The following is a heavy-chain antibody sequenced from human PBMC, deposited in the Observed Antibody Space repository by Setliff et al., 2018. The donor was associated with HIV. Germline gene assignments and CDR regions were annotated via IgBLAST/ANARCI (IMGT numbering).Heavy chain of an antibody. CDR3: AREITGWFGELASAFDI. V-gene: IGHV3-48*04. Sequence: GGSLRLSCAASGFRFSRYSMNWVCQAPGKGLEWVAYINSGSSSIFYGDSVKGRFTISRDDAENSLLLHMNSLRAEDTAVYYCAREITGWFGELASAFDIWGQGTMVTVSS. CDR2: INSGSSSI. D-gene: IGHD3-10*01. CDR1: GFRFSRYS. J-gene: IGHJ3*02.